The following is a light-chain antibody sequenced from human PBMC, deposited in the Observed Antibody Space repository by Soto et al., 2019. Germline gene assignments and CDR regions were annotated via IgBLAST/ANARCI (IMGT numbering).Light chain of an antibody. CDR3: QQFDSPRIYS. J-gene: IGKJ2*03. Sequence: EILLTQSPGTLSLSPGETATLSCRASQSVTSTYLAWYQQRPGQSPRLIIYGGSTRATGFPDRFSGGGSGTDFTLTISKQEPQDSEVYYCHCQQFDSPRIYSFGQGTKLET. CDR1: QSVTSTY. V-gene: IGKV3-20*01. CDR2: GGS.